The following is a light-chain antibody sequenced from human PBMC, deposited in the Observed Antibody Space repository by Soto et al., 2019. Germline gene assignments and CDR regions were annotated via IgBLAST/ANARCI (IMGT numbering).Light chain of an antibody. J-gene: IGKJ1*01. Sequence: DIVLTQFPDTLSFSPRQRATLSCRASQSVSGSYSAWYQQKPGQAPRLLIYDACSRDTGIPDRFSGSGSGTDFTLTISRLEPEDFATYWCHQTYNIPRTFGQGTKVDIK. CDR3: HQTYNIPRT. V-gene: IGKV3D-20*02. CDR2: DAC. CDR1: QSVSGSY.